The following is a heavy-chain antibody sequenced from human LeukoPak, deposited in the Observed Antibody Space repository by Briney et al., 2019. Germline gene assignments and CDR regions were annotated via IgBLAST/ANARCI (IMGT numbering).Heavy chain of an antibody. J-gene: IGHJ4*02. Sequence: PGGSLRLFCGASGFTFSSYAMSWVRQAPGKGLELVSGISGSGDTTYYADSVKGRFTISRDNSKNTLYLQMNSLRAEDTAVYYCAKGRQARWLQSLFDYWGQGTLVTVSS. CDR2: ISGSGDTT. D-gene: IGHD5-24*01. V-gene: IGHV3-23*01. CDR1: GFTFSSYA. CDR3: AKGRQARWLQSLFDY.